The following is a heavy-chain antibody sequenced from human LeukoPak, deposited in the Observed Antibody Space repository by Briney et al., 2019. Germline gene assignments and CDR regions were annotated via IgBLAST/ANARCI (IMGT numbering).Heavy chain of an antibody. J-gene: IGHJ5*02. D-gene: IGHD3-22*01. V-gene: IGHV3-30*02. CDR2: IRYDGSNK. CDR1: GFTFSSYG. Sequence: GGSLRLSCAASGFTFSSYGMHWVRQAPGKGLEWVAFIRYDGSNKYYADSVKGRFTISRDNSKNTLYLQMNSLRAEDTAVYYSHSSGYVIPPPWGQGTLVTVSS. CDR3: HSSGYVIPPP.